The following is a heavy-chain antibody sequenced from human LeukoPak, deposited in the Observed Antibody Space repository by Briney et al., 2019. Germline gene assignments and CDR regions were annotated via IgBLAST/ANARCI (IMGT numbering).Heavy chain of an antibody. Sequence: ASVKVSCKASGFTFTGYFMQWVRQAPGQGLEWMGWINPNSGGTNYAQKFQGRVTMTRDTSTSTAYMELTRLRSDDTAVYYCARAGGDYGDYYNWFDPWGQGTLVTVSS. CDR3: ARAGGDYGDYYNWFDP. CDR2: INPNSGGT. CDR1: GFTFTGYF. D-gene: IGHD4-17*01. J-gene: IGHJ5*02. V-gene: IGHV1-2*02.